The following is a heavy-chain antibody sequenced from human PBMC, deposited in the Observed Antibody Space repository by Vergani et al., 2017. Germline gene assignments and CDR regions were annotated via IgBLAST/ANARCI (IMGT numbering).Heavy chain of an antibody. Sequence: EVQLLESGGGLVQPGGSLRLSCAASGFTFSSYAMSWVRQAPGKGLEWVSAISGSGGSTYYADSVKGRFTISRDNAKNSLYLQMNSLRAEDTAVYYCARVPDYCGGDCYLGYWGQGTLVTVSS. V-gene: IGHV3-23*01. CDR1: GFTFSSYA. J-gene: IGHJ4*02. CDR3: ARVPDYCGGDCYLGY. D-gene: IGHD2-21*02. CDR2: ISGSGGST.